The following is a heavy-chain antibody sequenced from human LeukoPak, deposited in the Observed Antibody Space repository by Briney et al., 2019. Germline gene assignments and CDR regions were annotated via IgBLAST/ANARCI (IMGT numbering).Heavy chain of an antibody. J-gene: IGHJ3*02. Sequence: RGSLRLSCAASGFTFSSYAMSWVRQAPGKGLEWVSAISGSGGSTYYADSVKGRFTISRDNSKNTLYLQMNSLRAEDTAVYYCAKDRLEYYYDSSESAFDIWGQGTMVTVSS. CDR2: ISGSGGST. CDR3: AKDRLEYYYDSSESAFDI. D-gene: IGHD3-22*01. CDR1: GFTFSSYA. V-gene: IGHV3-23*01.